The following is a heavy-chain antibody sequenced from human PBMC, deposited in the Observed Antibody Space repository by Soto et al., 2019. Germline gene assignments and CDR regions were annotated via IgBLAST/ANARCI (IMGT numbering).Heavy chain of an antibody. V-gene: IGHV2-26*02. J-gene: IGHJ3*02. D-gene: IGHD3-16*02. CDR3: AAFYPKTPPQDAFDI. CDR1: GFSLSNARMG. Sequence: QVTLKESGPVLVKPTETLTLTCTVSGFSLSNARMGVSWIRQPPGKALEWLAHIFSNDEKSYSTSLKSRLTILKDTSKIQVVLTMTNMDPVDTATYYCAAFYPKTPPQDAFDIWGQGTMITVSS. CDR2: IFSNDEK.